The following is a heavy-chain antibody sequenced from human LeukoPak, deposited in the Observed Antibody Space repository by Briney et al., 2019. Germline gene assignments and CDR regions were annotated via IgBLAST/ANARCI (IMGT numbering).Heavy chain of an antibody. Sequence: PGGSLRLSCAASGFSFSTHWMHWVRQAPGKGLVCVAQINSDGSRTSYADSVKGRFTISRDNAKNTLHLEMISLRAEDTAVYYCGSLTVVARDHWGQGTLVTVSS. CDR2: INSDGSRT. J-gene: IGHJ4*02. D-gene: IGHD3-22*01. V-gene: IGHV3-74*01. CDR3: GSLTVVARDH. CDR1: GFSFSTHW.